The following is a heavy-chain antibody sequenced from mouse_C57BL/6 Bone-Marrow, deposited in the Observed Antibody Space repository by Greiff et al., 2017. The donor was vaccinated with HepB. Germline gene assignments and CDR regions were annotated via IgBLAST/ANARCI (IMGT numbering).Heavy chain of an antibody. CDR1: GFSLTSYG. J-gene: IGHJ3*01. CDR3: ARNNWVFAY. Sequence: VKLMESGPGLVQPSQSLSITCTVSGFSLTSYGVHWVRQSPGKGLEWLGGIWSGGSTDYNAAFISRLSISKDNSKCQVFFKMNSLQADDTAIYYCARNNWVFAYWGRGTLVTVSA. CDR2: IWSGGST. D-gene: IGHD4-1*01. V-gene: IGHV2-2*01.